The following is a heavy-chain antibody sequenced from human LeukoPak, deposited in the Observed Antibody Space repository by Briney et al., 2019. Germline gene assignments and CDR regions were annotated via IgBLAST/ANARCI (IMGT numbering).Heavy chain of an antibody. D-gene: IGHD1-26*01. CDR3: HDYCFDY. Sequence: PGGSLRLSCVASGFIFRDYAMGWVRQAPGKGLEWVATINKNGAEMFYADSVKGRFTISRDNSKNTLNMRLRSLYCAKHDGWELHDYCFDYWGQGTLVTASS. CDR2: INKNGAEM. V-gene: IGHV3-23*01. CDR1: GFIFRDYA. J-gene: IGHJ4*02.